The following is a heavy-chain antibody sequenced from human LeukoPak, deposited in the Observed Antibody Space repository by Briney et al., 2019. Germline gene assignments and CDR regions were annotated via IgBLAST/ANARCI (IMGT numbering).Heavy chain of an antibody. D-gene: IGHD5-24*01. CDR3: ASVEMATILY. V-gene: IGHV3-7*03. J-gene: IGHJ4*02. Sequence: TGGSLRLSCAASRFTFSNYWMTWVRQALGKGLEWVANIKQDGSERYYVDSVKGRFTISRDNAKNSLYLQMNSLRAEDTAVYYCASVEMATILYWGQGTLVTVSS. CDR1: RFTFSNYW. CDR2: IKQDGSER.